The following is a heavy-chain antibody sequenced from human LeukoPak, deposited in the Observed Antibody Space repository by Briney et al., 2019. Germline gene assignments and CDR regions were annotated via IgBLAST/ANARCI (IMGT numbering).Heavy chain of an antibody. CDR1: GGSISSYY. Sequence: SETLSLTCTVSGGSISSYYWSWIRQPPGKGLEWIGYIYYSGSTNYNPSLKSRVTISVDTSKNQFSLKLSSVTAADTALYYCATDYSGSYYHFDYWGQGTLVTVSS. V-gene: IGHV4-59*08. CDR3: ATDYSGSYYHFDY. CDR2: IYYSGST. D-gene: IGHD1-26*01. J-gene: IGHJ4*02.